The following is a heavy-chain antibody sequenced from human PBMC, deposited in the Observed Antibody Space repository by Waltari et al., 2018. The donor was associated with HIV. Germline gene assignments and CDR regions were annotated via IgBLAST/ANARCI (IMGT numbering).Heavy chain of an antibody. V-gene: IGHV3-7*02. Sequence: DVHLVESGGGLVQLGGSLRLSCAASGFTISGYWMSWVRQAPGKVLGWVANVNPDGSTKLHVYSVRGRFTISRDNAKNSLYMQMNSLRAEDTAVYYCASGLGGWGYWGQGTLVTVSS. CDR1: GFTISGYW. CDR2: VNPDGSTK. D-gene: IGHD6-19*01. J-gene: IGHJ4*02. CDR3: ASGLGGWGY.